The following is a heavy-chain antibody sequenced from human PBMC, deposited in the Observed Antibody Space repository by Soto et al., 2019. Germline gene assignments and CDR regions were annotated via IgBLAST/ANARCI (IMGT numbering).Heavy chain of an antibody. V-gene: IGHV4-59*08. Sequence: QVQLQESGPGLVKPSETLSLTCTVSGGSISSYYWSWNRQPPGKGLEWIGYIYYSGSTNYNPSLKSRVTISVDTSKNQFSLKLSSVTAADTAVYYCARSIPPYYYYYMDVWGKGTTVTVSS. CDR1: GGSISSYY. J-gene: IGHJ6*03. CDR3: ARSIPPYYYYYMDV. CDR2: IYYSGST. D-gene: IGHD2-21*01.